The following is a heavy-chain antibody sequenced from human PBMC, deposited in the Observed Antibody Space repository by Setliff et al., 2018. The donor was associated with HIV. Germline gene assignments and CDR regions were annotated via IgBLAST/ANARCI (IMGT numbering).Heavy chain of an antibody. J-gene: IGHJ6*02. Sequence: PGGSLRLSCAAHGFSFSSYAMSWVRQAPGKGLEWVSAISGSGGSTYYADSVKGRFTISRDNAKNSLYLQMNSLRAKDTAVYYCARAETKDVVVAVAAYYYFYALDVWGHGTTVTVSS. D-gene: IGHD2-15*01. CDR3: ARAETKDVVVAVAAYYYFYALDV. CDR1: GFSFSSYA. V-gene: IGHV3-23*01. CDR2: ISGSGGST.